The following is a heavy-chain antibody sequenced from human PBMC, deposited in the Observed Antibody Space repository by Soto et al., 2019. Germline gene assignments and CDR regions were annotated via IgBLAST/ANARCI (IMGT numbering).Heavy chain of an antibody. D-gene: IGHD4-17*01. CDR2: ISWDGRST. V-gene: IGHV3-43*01. Sequence: EVQLVESGGVVVQPGGSLRLSCAASGFTFDDYSMHWVRQAPGKGLEWVSLISWDGRSTNYADSVEGRFTISRDNSKNSLYLQMNSLTTEDTAFYYCGKDGAVSDYTYLDYWGQGALVTVSS. CDR3: GKDGAVSDYTYLDY. J-gene: IGHJ4*02. CDR1: GFTFDDYS.